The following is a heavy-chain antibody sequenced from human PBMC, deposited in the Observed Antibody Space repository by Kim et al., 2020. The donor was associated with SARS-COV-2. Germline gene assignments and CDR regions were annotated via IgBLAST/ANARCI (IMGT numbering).Heavy chain of an antibody. CDR3: ATYSSSGEYYGMDV. CDR2: IYHSGST. CDR1: GGSISSSNW. J-gene: IGHJ6*02. Sequence: SETLSLTCAVSGGSISSSNWWSWVRQPPGKGLEWIGEIYHSGSTNYTPSLKSRVTISVDKSKNQFSLKLSSVTAADTAVYYCATYSSSGEYYGMDVWGQGTTVTVSS. V-gene: IGHV4-4*02. D-gene: IGHD3-10*01.